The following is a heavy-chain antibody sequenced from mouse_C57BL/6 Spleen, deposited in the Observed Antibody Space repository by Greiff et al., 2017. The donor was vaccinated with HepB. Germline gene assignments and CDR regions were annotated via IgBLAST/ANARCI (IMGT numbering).Heavy chain of an antibody. Sequence: VKLQQSGAELVKPGASVKISCKASGYAFSSYWMNWVKQRPGKGLEWIGQIYPGDGDTNYNGKFKGKATLTADKSSSTAYMQLSSLTSEDSAVYFCARSRDGYLFDYWGQGTTLTVSS. CDR1: GYAFSSYW. CDR3: ARSRDGYLFDY. D-gene: IGHD2-3*01. J-gene: IGHJ2*01. CDR2: IYPGDGDT. V-gene: IGHV1-80*01.